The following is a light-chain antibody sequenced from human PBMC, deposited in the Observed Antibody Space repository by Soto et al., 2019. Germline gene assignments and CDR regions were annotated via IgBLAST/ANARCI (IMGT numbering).Light chain of an antibody. CDR2: EVS. CDR1: SSDVGGYDY. CDR3: SSYTTSSTRV. Sequence: QSGLTQPASGCGSTGQSITISCTGTSSDVGGYDYVCWYQQHPGKATKLMIYEVSNRPSGVSDRFSGSKSGNTASLTISGLQAGDEADYYCSSYTTSSTRVFGTRTKVTVL. J-gene: IGLJ1*01. V-gene: IGLV2-14*01.